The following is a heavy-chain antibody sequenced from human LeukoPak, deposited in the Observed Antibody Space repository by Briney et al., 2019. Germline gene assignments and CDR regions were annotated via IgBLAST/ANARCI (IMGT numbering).Heavy chain of an antibody. CDR2: IIPIFGTA. V-gene: IGHV1-69*01. Sequence: GASVKVSCKASGGTFSSYAISWVRQAPGQGLEWMGGIIPIFGTANYAQKFQGRVTITADESTSTAYMELSSLRSEDTAVYYCASGGGPIDCGGDCYLFYYYYMDVWGKGTTVTVSS. D-gene: IGHD2-21*01. CDR3: ASGGGPIDCGGDCYLFYYYYMDV. CDR1: GGTFSSYA. J-gene: IGHJ6*03.